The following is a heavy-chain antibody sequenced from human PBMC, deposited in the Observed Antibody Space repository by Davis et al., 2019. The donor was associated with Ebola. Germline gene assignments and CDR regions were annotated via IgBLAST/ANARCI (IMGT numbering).Heavy chain of an antibody. CDR2: FKLSGST. V-gene: IGHV4-34*01. D-gene: IGHD2-15*01. Sequence: MPSESLSLSCAVSGWSFSGYYWSWIRHPPGQGLELIGEFKLSGSTNYNPSLKSRVTIAVDTSKKQFSLKLSSVTAADTAVYYCARGVGYCSGGSCYENWFDPWGQGTLVTVSS. CDR3: ARGVGYCSGGSCYENWFDP. J-gene: IGHJ5*02. CDR1: GWSFSGYY.